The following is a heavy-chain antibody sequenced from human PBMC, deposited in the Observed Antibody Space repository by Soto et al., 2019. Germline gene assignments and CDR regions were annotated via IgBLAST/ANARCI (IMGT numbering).Heavy chain of an antibody. D-gene: IGHD5-12*01. CDR1: GYSFPAFW. CDR3: ARRGAGYNYDF. Sequence: GESMQIPCGASGYSFPAFWIGWVRQMPGKGLEWMGIIFPADSETRYSPSFQGQVTISADKPTSTAYLEWSSLKASDTAMYYCARRGAGYNYDFWGQGTLVTVSS. CDR2: IFPADSET. V-gene: IGHV5-51*01. J-gene: IGHJ4*02.